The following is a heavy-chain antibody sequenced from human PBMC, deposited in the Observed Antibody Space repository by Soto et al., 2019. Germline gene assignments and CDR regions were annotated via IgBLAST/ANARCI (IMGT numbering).Heavy chain of an antibody. CDR3: AAGRSGGDSYYDLNWFDP. CDR2: IVVGSGNT. V-gene: IGHV1-58*01. Sequence: SVKVSCKASGFTFANSAVQWVRQARGQRLEWIGWIVVGSGNTNYAQKFQERITITRDMSTNTAYMQLSSLRSEDTAVYYCAAGRSGGDSYYDLNWFDPWGQGTLVTVSS. CDR1: GFTFANSA. J-gene: IGHJ5*02. D-gene: IGHD5-12*01.